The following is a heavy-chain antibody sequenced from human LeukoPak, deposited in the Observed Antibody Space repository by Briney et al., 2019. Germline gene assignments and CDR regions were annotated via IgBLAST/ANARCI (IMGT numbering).Heavy chain of an antibody. Sequence: SETLSLTCAVHGGSFSGFYWTWMRQPPGKGPEWIGEVNHSRGTNYNPSLKSRVTISEDTSKNQFSLKLSSVTAADTAVYYCARRQPYCSSTSCYFGIWFDPWGQGTLVTVSS. CDR3: ARRQPYCSSTSCYFGIWFDP. CDR1: GGSFSGFY. J-gene: IGHJ5*02. CDR2: VNHSRGT. V-gene: IGHV4-34*01. D-gene: IGHD2-2*01.